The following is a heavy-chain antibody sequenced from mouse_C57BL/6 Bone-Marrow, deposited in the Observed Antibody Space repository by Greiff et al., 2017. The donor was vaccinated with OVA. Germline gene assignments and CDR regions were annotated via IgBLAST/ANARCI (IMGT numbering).Heavy chain of an antibody. J-gene: IGHJ3*01. V-gene: IGHV1-64*01. CDR2: IHPNSGST. D-gene: IGHD4-1*01. CDR3: ARSVSWGWFDY. Sequence: QVQLQQPGAELVKPGASVKLSCKASGYTFTSYWMHWVKQRPGQGLEWIGMIHPNSGSTNYNEKFKGKATLTVDKSSSTAYMQLSSLTSEDSAVYYRARSVSWGWFDYWGQGTLVTVSA. CDR1: GYTFTSYW.